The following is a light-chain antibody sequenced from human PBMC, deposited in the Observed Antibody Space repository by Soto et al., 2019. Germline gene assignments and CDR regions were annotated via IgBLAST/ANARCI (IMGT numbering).Light chain of an antibody. J-gene: IGLJ1*01. V-gene: IGLV2-23*01. Sequence: QSVLTQPPSASGSPGQSVTISCTGTSDDVGAYNSVSWYQQLPHKAPQVILYKGTQRPSGVSSRFSGSTSGNAASLTISGLQADDEDDYFSCSSAPETTYVFGTGTKVTVL. CDR3: CSSAPETTYV. CDR1: SDDVGAYNS. CDR2: KGT.